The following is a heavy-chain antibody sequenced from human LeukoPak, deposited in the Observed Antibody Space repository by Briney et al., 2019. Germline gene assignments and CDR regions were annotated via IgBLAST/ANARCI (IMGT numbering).Heavy chain of an antibody. V-gene: IGHV3-23*01. CDR2: ISGSGGST. J-gene: IGHJ6*03. CDR3: AKDGDSTGYYSSYYNHMDV. CDR1: GFTFDDYA. Sequence: GGSLRLSCAASGFTFDDYAMHWVRQAPGKGLEWVSGISGSGGSTYYADSVKGRFAISRDNSKNTVYLQMNSLRAEDTAIYYCAKDGDSTGYYSSYYNHMDVWGKGTSVTISS. D-gene: IGHD3-22*01.